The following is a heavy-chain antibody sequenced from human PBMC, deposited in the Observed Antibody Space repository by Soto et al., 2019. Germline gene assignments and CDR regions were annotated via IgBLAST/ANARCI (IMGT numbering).Heavy chain of an antibody. CDR1: GSTFSSYA. V-gene: IGHV3-7*03. Sequence: GGSLRLSCAASGSTFSSYAMSWVRQAPGKGLEWVANIKQDGSEKYYVDSVKGRFTISRDNAKNSLYLQMNSLRAEDTAVYYCAKKLPEAGSHFAFDIWGHGTMVTVSS. CDR2: IKQDGSEK. CDR3: AKKLPEAGSHFAFDI. J-gene: IGHJ3*02. D-gene: IGHD2-2*01.